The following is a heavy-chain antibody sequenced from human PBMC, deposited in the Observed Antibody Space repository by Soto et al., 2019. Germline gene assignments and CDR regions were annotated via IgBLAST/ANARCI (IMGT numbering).Heavy chain of an antibody. J-gene: IGHJ6*02. CDR1: GGSISSSNYY. V-gene: IGHV4-39*01. Sequence: QLQLQESGPRLVKLSETLSLTCTVSGGSISSSNYYWDWIRQPPGKGLEWIGSISYSRNTYYNPSLMSQVPISGDTPKNQFSLKLTSVTAADTAQYYWAGAGHADLYSLEGWGQRPTVPVSS. CDR2: ISYSRNT. CDR3: AGAGHADLYSLEG.